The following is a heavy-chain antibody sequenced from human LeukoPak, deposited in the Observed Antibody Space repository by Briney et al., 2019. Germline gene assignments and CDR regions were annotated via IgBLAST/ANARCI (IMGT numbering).Heavy chain of an antibody. Sequence: GGSLRLSCAASGFTFSSYSMNWVRQAPGKGLEWVSSISSSSSYIYYADSVKGRFTISRDNAKNSLYLQMNSLRAEDTAVYYCATDCSGGSCYYGYWGQGTLVTVSS. CDR1: GFTFSSYS. CDR3: ATDCSGGSCYYGY. D-gene: IGHD2-15*01. CDR2: ISSSSSYI. J-gene: IGHJ4*02. V-gene: IGHV3-21*01.